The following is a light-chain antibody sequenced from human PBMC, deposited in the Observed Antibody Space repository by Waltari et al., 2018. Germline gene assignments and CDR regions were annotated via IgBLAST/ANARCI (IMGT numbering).Light chain of an antibody. Sequence: DIQMTQSPSTLSASVGDRVTITCRASQSISSWLAWYQQKPGKAPKLLIYDVSSLESGVPSRFSGSGSGTNFTLTINSLQPEDFATYYCQLAQRFPFFGPGTKVDVK. J-gene: IGKJ3*01. CDR2: DVS. CDR1: QSISSW. CDR3: QLAQRFPF. V-gene: IGKV1-5*01.